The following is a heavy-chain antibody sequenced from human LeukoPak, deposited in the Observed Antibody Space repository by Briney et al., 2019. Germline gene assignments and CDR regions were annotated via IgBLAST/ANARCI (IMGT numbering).Heavy chain of an antibody. D-gene: IGHD3-10*01. CDR2: FDPEDGET. CDR3: ATSSITMVRGVIRYYYYYYMDV. V-gene: IGHV1-24*01. J-gene: IGHJ6*03. CDR1: GYTLTELS. Sequence: EASVKVSCKVSGYTLTELSMHWVRQAPGKGLEWMGGFDPEDGETIYAQKFQGRVTMTEDTSTDTAYMELSSLRSEDTAVYYCATSSITMVRGVIRYYYYYYMDVWGKGTTVTVSS.